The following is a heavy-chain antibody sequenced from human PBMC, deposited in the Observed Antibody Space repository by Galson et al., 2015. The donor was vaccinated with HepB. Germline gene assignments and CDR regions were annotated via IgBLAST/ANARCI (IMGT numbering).Heavy chain of an antibody. V-gene: IGHV1-18*04. Sequence: QSGAEVKKPGASVKVSCTASGYTFINFGISWVRQAPGQGLEWMGWISAYNGNTNYAQKFQGRVTMTTDTSTSTAYMELRSLRSDDTAGYYCARDELGYCSGGSCYYPGDYWGQGTRVTVSS. D-gene: IGHD2-15*01. CDR1: GYTFINFG. CDR3: ARDELGYCSGGSCYYPGDY. J-gene: IGHJ4*02. CDR2: ISAYNGNT.